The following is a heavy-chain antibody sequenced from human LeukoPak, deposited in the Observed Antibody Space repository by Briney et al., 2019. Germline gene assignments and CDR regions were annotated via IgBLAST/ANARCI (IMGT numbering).Heavy chain of an antibody. CDR1: GFTFDDYG. CDR2: INWNGGST. Sequence: GGSLRLSCAASGFTFDDYGMSWFRQAPGKGLEWVSGINWNGGSTGYADSVKGRFTISRDNAKNSLYLQMNSLRAEDTALYYCARGGYSIAAAGRGDYWGQGTLVTVSS. D-gene: IGHD6-13*01. J-gene: IGHJ4*02. V-gene: IGHV3-20*04. CDR3: ARGGYSIAAAGRGDY.